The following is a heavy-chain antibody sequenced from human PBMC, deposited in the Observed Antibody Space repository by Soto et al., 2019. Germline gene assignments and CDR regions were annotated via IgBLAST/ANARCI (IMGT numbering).Heavy chain of an antibody. CDR3: ARHISVPRRRGFDY. V-gene: IGHV4-4*02. J-gene: IGHJ4*02. CDR2: IYHSGTT. Sequence: QVQLQESGPGLVKPSGTLSLTCAVSGGSISTNWWSWVRQPPGKGLEWIGEIYHSGTTNYNPSLRSRVTISIDKSKNQLSLDLTSVTAADTAVYYCARHISVPRRRGFDYWCQGTLVTVSS. D-gene: IGHD2-21*01. CDR1: GGSISTNW.